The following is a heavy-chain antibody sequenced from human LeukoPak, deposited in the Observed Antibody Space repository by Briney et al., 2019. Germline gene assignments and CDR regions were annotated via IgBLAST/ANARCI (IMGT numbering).Heavy chain of an antibody. V-gene: IGHV1-46*01. D-gene: IGHD2-2*01. CDR3: ARDACSSTICQAGGNWFDP. CDR1: GYTFTSYY. J-gene: IGHJ5*02. Sequence: GASVKVSCKASGYTFTSYYMHWVRQAPGQGLEWMGTINPSGGSRSHAQKFQGRVTMTRDTSTSTVYMELSSLRSEDTAVYFCARDACSSTICQAGGNWFDPWGQGTLVIVS. CDR2: INPSGGSR.